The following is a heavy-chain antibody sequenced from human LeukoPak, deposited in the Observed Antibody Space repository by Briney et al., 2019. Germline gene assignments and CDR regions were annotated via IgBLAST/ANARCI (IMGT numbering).Heavy chain of an antibody. CDR1: GFTFSSYS. CDR2: ISSSSSYI. Sequence: GSLRLSCAASGFTFSSYSMNWVRQAPGKGLEWVSSISSSSSYIYYADSVKGRFTISRDNAKNSLYLQMNSLRAEDTAVYYCARWDCSSTSCYLNWFDPWGQGTLVTVSS. D-gene: IGHD2-2*01. CDR3: ARWDCSSTSCYLNWFDP. V-gene: IGHV3-21*01. J-gene: IGHJ5*02.